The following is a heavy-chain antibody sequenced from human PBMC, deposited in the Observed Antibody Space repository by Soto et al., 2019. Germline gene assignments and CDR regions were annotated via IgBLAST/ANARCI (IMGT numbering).Heavy chain of an antibody. D-gene: IGHD3-22*01. CDR2: ISAYNGNT. V-gene: IGHV1-18*01. J-gene: IGHJ6*02. Sequence: ASVKVSCKASGYTFTSYGISWVRQAPGQGLEWMGWISAYNGNTNYPQKLQGRVTMTTDTSTSTAYMELRSLRSDDTAVYYCARIRYDSSGYYYYYGMDVWGQGTTVTVSS. CDR3: ARIRYDSSGYYYYYGMDV. CDR1: GYTFTSYG.